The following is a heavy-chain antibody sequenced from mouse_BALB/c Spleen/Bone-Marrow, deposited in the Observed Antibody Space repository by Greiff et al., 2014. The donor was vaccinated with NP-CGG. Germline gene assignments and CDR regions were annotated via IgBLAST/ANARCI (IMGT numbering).Heavy chain of an antibody. CDR3: ARDYDGYAMDY. CDR2: IYPGDGCT. J-gene: IGHJ4*01. D-gene: IGHD2-4*01. CDR1: GYTFTSYF. V-gene: IGHV1S56*01. Sequence: QVQLKESGPELVKPGASVKMSCKASGYTFTSYFIHWVKQRPGQGLEWIGWIYPGDGCTKYNEKFKGKTTLTADKSSSTAYMLLSSLTSEDSAIYFCARDYDGYAMDYWGQGTSVTVSS.